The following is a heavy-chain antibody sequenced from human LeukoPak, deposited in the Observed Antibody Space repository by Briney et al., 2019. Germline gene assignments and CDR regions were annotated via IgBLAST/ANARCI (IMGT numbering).Heavy chain of an antibody. Sequence: EASVKVSCKTSTNMFTGYFMHWVRQAPGQGLGWIGWINPNSGGTLFARRFQGRVTMTRDTSIGATYMELSRLTSDDTALYYCAAQCNDDFCYKRDYMDVWGKGTMVIVSS. CDR3: AAQCNDDFCYKRDYMDV. J-gene: IGHJ6*03. CDR1: TNMFTGYF. CDR2: INPNSGGT. D-gene: IGHD2-2*02. V-gene: IGHV1-2*02.